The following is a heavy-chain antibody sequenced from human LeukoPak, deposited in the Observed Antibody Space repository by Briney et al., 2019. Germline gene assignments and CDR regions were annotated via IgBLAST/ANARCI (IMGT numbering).Heavy chain of an antibody. CDR3: AREGSSYYNLDV. Sequence: GGSLRLSCAASGFTLSTYWMHWVRQAPGKGLMWVSGINSDGRSTNYADSVKGQFTISRDNAKNTLYLQMNSLTAEDTAMYYCAREGSSYYNLDVWGQGTTVTVSS. CDR1: GFTLSTYW. J-gene: IGHJ6*02. CDR2: INSDGRST. V-gene: IGHV3-74*01. D-gene: IGHD2-15*01.